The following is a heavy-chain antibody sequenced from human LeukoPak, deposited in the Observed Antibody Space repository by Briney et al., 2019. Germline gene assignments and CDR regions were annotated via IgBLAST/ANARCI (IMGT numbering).Heavy chain of an antibody. Sequence: PSETLSLTCTVSGGSISSYSWSWIRQPPGEGLEWIGYIYYSGITNYNPSLKSRVTMSVDTSKNQFSLKLTSVTAADTAVYYCARENNRAPDYWGQGTLVTVSS. CDR2: IYYSGIT. V-gene: IGHV4-59*01. D-gene: IGHD1/OR15-1a*01. J-gene: IGHJ4*02. CDR1: GGSISSYS. CDR3: ARENNRAPDY.